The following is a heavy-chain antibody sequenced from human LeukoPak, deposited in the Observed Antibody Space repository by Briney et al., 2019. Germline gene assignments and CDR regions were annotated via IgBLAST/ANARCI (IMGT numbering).Heavy chain of an antibody. D-gene: IGHD3-22*01. CDR2: INTNTGKA. Sequence: ASVKVSCEASGYTFSNFAMNWVRQAPGQGLEWMGWINTNTGKATYAQGFTGRFVFSFDTSVSTAFLQINSLKPEDTAVYYCARGYLLYYDSTVEDFDYWGQGTLVTVSS. V-gene: IGHV7-4-1*02. CDR1: GYTFSNFA. J-gene: IGHJ4*02. CDR3: ARGYLLYYDSTVEDFDY.